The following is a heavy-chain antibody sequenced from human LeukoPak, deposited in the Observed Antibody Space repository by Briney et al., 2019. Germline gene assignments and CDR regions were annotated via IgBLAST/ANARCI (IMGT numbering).Heavy chain of an antibody. Sequence: GGSLRLSCAASGFTFSDYYMSWLRQAPGKGLEWVSYISSSGSTIYYADSVKDRFTISRDNAKNSLYLQMNSLRAEDTAVYYCARVARYYYYYYMDVWGKGTTVTISS. V-gene: IGHV3-11*01. CDR1: GFTFSDYY. CDR3: ARVARYYYYYYMDV. CDR2: ISSSGSTI. J-gene: IGHJ6*03.